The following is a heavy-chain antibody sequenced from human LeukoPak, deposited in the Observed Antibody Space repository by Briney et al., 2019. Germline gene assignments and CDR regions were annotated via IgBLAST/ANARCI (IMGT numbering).Heavy chain of an antibody. D-gene: IGHD3-10*01. CDR1: GFTFSDYA. CDR3: AKWRYGSGSYYSYYYYMDV. Sequence: GGSLRLSCAVSGFTFSDYAMSWVRQAPGKGLEWVSGISGSGGSTYYADSVKGRFTISRDNSKNTLYLQMNSLRAEDTAVYYCAKWRYGSGSYYSYYYYMDVWGKGTTVTISS. V-gene: IGHV3-23*01. CDR2: ISGSGGST. J-gene: IGHJ6*03.